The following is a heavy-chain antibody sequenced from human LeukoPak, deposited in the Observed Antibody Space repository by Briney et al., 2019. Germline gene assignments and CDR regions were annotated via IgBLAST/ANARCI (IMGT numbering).Heavy chain of an antibody. D-gene: IGHD6-19*01. Sequence: PGGSLRLSCAASGFTFSSYAMGWVRQAPGKGLEWVSAISGSGGSKYYADSVKGRFTISRDNSKNTLYLQMNSLRAEDTAVYYCVQTHRIAVADVWGQGTLVTVSS. CDR2: ISGSGGSK. J-gene: IGHJ4*02. CDR3: VQTHRIAVADV. CDR1: GFTFSSYA. V-gene: IGHV3-23*01.